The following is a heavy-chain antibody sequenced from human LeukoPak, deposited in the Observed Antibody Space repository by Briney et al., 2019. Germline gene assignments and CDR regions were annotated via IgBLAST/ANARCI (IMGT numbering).Heavy chain of an antibody. V-gene: IGHV3-21*01. Sequence: PGGPLRLSCAASGFTFSSYSMNWVRQAPGKGLEWVSSISSSSSYIYYADSVKGRFTISRDNAKNSLYLQMNSLRAEDTAVYYCARVIVEAVAGTLYYYYYMDVWGKGTTVTISS. D-gene: IGHD6-19*01. CDR1: GFTFSSYS. CDR3: ARVIVEAVAGTLYYYYYMDV. J-gene: IGHJ6*03. CDR2: ISSSSSYI.